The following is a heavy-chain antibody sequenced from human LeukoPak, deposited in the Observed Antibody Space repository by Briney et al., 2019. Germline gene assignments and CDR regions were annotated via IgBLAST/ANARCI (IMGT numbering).Heavy chain of an antibody. Sequence: GASVKVSCKASGYTFTSYAMNWVRQAPGQGLEWMGWINTNTGNPTYAQGLTGRFVFSLDTSVSTAYLQIRSLKAEDTAVYYCARDVGYQLLHYKNWFDPWGQGTLVTVSS. V-gene: IGHV7-4-1*02. CDR3: ARDVGYQLLHYKNWFDP. J-gene: IGHJ5*02. CDR1: GYTFTSYA. D-gene: IGHD2-2*01. CDR2: INTNTGNP.